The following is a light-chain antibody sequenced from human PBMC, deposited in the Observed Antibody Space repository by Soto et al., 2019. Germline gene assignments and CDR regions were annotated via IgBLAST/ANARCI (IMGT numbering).Light chain of an antibody. CDR3: QQYGRSPRT. V-gene: IGKV3-20*01. CDR1: QSVSSSY. CDR2: GAS. J-gene: IGKJ4*01. Sequence: EIVWTQSPGTLSLSPGERATLSCRASQSVSSSYLAWYQQKPGQATRLLIYGASSRATGIPDRFSGSGSGTDFTLTISRLEPEDFAVYYCQQYGRSPRTFGGGTKVQIK.